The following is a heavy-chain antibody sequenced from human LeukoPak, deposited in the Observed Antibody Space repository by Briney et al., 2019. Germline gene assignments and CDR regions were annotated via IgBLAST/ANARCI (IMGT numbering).Heavy chain of an antibody. CDR3: AKDFSGSGWHYYFDY. CDR1: GFTFSSYA. J-gene: IGHJ4*02. CDR2: ISGSGGST. D-gene: IGHD6-19*01. Sequence: PGGSLRLSCAASGFTFSSYAMSWVRQAPGKGLEWVSGISGSGGSTYYADSAKGRFTISRDNSKNTLYLQMNSLRAEDTAVYYCAKDFSGSGWHYYFDYWGPGTLVTVSS. V-gene: IGHV3-23*01.